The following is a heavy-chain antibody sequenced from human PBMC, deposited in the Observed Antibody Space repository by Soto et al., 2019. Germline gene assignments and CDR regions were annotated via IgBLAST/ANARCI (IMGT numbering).Heavy chain of an antibody. CDR1: GLTFSKYW. J-gene: IGHJ6*02. CDR3: ASVPGSPGYHGLDV. V-gene: IGHV3-7*03. CDR2: IKHDGSEK. D-gene: IGHD6-19*01. Sequence: GGSLRLSCAASGLTFSKYWMTWVRQSPGKGLEWVATIKHDGSEKSDLDSVEGRFTISRDNAKNSLSLQMNSLRVEDTAVYFCASVPGSPGYHGLDVWGQGTTVTVSS.